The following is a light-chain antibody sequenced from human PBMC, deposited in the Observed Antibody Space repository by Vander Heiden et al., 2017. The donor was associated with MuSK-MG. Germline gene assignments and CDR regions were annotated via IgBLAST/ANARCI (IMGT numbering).Light chain of an antibody. CDR2: ASS. CDR3: NQYNSWPLT. J-gene: IGKJ3*01. Sequence: EIVLTQSPATLSVSPGERATLSCRASQSISSILAWYQQKPGQAPRLLIYASSTRATGVPARFSGSGSGTEFTLTISSLQSEDFAVYYCNQYNSWPLTFGPGTKVDIK. V-gene: IGKV3-15*01. CDR1: QSISSI.